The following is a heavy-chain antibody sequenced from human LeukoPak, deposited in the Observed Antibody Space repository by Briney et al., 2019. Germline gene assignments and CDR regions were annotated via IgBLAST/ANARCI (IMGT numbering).Heavy chain of an antibody. Sequence: GGSLRLSCAASGFTFSSYWMHWVRQAPGKGLEWVGRIKSKTNGGTTDYAAPVKGRFTISRDDSKNTLYLQMNSLKTEDTAVYYCTKFDYAAFEYWGQGTLVTVSS. CDR3: TKFDYAAFEY. V-gene: IGHV3-15*01. CDR2: IKSKTNGGTT. CDR1: GFTFSSYW. J-gene: IGHJ4*02. D-gene: IGHD4-17*01.